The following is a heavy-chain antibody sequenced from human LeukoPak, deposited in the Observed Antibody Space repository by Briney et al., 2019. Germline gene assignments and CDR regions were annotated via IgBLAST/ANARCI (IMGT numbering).Heavy chain of an antibody. CDR1: GFTFSSYG. J-gene: IGHJ4*02. CDR3: AKAMTTVTNFGDY. D-gene: IGHD4-17*01. Sequence: GGSLRLSCAASGFTFSSYGMHWVRQAPGKGLEWVAVISHDGSNKYYADSVKGRFTISRDNSKNTLYLQMNSLRAEDTAVYYCAKAMTTVTNFGDYWGQGTLVTVSS. CDR2: ISHDGSNK. V-gene: IGHV3-30*18.